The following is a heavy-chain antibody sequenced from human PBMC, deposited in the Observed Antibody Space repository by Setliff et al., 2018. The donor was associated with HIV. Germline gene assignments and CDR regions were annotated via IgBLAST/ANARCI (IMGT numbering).Heavy chain of an antibody. CDR1: GGSISTSRYY. Sequence: ASETLSLTCTVSGGSISTSRYYWGWIRQPPGKGLEWIGSINYRGNTYYNPSLKSRAAISVDTSKKQISLKLSSVTAADTAVYYCASLDGSESPYIYYYYMDVWGEGTAVTVSS. V-gene: IGHV4-39*01. J-gene: IGHJ6*03. CDR3: ASLDGSESPYIYYYYMDV. CDR2: INYRGNT. D-gene: IGHD3-10*01.